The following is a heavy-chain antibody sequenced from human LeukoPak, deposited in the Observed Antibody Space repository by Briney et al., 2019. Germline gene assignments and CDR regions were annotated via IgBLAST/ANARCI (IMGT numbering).Heavy chain of an antibody. J-gene: IGHJ5*02. CDR1: GFTFSSYS. D-gene: IGHD2-21*02. V-gene: IGHV3-21*01. CDR3: ARRVATRTPEFDP. CDR2: ISSSSSYI. Sequence: PGGSLRLSCAASGFTFSSYSMNWVRQAPGKGLEWVSSISSSSSYIYYADSVKGRFTISRDNAKNSLYLQMNSLRAEDTAVYYCARRVATRTPEFDPWGQGTLVTVSS.